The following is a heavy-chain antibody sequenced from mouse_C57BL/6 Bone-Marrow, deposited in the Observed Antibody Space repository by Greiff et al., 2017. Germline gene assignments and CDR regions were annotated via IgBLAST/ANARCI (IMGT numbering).Heavy chain of an antibody. CDR1: GFPFTDYY. V-gene: IGHV7-3*01. CDR3: ARYDYAAWFAY. Sequence: EVKLMESGGGLVQPGGSLSLSCATSGFPFTDYYMSWVRQPPGKALEWLGFLRNKANGYTTEYSASVKGRFTISRDNSQSILYLQMNDLRAEDSATYYCARYDYAAWFAYWGQGTLATVSA. J-gene: IGHJ3*01. CDR2: LRNKANGYTT. D-gene: IGHD1-1*01.